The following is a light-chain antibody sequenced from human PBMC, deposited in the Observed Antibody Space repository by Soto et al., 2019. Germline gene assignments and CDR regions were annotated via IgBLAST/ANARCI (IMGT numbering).Light chain of an antibody. J-gene: IGLJ2*01. CDR2: SNN. CDR3: QTYDSSLSAVV. V-gene: IGLV1-40*01. Sequence: QSMLTQPPSVSGAPGQRVTISCTGSSSNIGAFDVHWYQQLPGTAPKLLIYSNNNRPSGVPDRFSASKSGTSASLAITGLLTEDEADYYCQTYDSSLSAVVFGGGTKLTVL. CDR1: SSNIGAFD.